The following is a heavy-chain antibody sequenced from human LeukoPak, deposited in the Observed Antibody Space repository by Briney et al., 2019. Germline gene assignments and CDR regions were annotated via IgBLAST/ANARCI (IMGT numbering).Heavy chain of an antibody. Sequence: PGGSLRLSCAASGFTFSSYGMHWVRQAPGKGLEWVAVISYDGSNKYYADSVKGRFTISRDNSKNTLYLQMNSLRAEDTAVYYCAKSEWDYWGQGTLVTVSS. CDR3: AKSEWDY. CDR1: GFTFSSYG. J-gene: IGHJ4*02. V-gene: IGHV3-30*18. CDR2: ISYDGSNK. D-gene: IGHD3-3*01.